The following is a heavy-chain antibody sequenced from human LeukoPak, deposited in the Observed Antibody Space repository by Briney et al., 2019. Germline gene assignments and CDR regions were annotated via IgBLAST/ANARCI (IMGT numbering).Heavy chain of an antibody. CDR3: GRDRSSANHYFDY. Sequence: RRSLRLAFAASGFTLSSSAMHWVRETPGKGLEWVPIISYDGINTYYAASVKGRFTVSRDNSKKTLYLQMNSLRADDTAVLYCGRDRSSANHYFDYWGQGTLVSVSS. D-gene: IGHD2-2*01. CDR2: ISYDGINT. CDR1: GFTLSSSA. J-gene: IGHJ4*02. V-gene: IGHV3-30*04.